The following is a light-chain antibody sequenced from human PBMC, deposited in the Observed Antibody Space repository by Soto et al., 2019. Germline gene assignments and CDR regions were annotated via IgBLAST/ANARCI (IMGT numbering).Light chain of an antibody. CDR2: GAS. V-gene: IGKV3-20*01. CDR1: QSFTTR. Sequence: IVLTQSPGTLSLSPGERVTLSCRASQSFTTRLAWYQHKPGQAPTLLMSGASNRASGVPVRFSGSGSGTDFTLTITRLEPEDFALYYCQQYGGSPITFGLGTRLEI. CDR3: QQYGGSPIT. J-gene: IGKJ5*01.